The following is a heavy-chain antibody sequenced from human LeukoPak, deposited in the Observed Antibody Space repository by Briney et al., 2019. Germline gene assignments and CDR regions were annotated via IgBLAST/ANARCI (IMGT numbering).Heavy chain of an antibody. CDR1: GFTFSSYS. CDR3: ARGITPYYFDY. Sequence: GGSLRLSCAASGFTFSSYSMTWVRQAPGKGLEWVSSISSSSSYIYYADSVKGRFTISRDNAKNSLYLQMNSLRAEDTAVYYCARGITPYYFDYWGQGTLVTVSS. J-gene: IGHJ4*02. D-gene: IGHD3-16*01. CDR2: ISSSSSYI. V-gene: IGHV3-21*01.